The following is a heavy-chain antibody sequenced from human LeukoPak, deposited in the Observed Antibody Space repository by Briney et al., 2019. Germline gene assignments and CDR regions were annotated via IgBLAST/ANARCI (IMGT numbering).Heavy chain of an antibody. CDR3: ARINLKTSGYYRLDY. CDR1: GYTFTSYG. D-gene: IGHD3-22*01. V-gene: IGHV1-2*02. Sequence: GASVKVSCKASGYTFTSYGISWVRQAPGQGLEWMGWINPNNGDTTYTQKFQGRVTMTGDTSITTAYMELSRLMSDDTAVYYCARINLKTSGYYRLDYWGQGTLVTVSS. CDR2: INPNNGDT. J-gene: IGHJ4*02.